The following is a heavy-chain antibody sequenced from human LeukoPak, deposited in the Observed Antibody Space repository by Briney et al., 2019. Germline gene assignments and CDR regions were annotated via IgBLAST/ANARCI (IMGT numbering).Heavy chain of an antibody. J-gene: IGHJ4*02. CDR1: GFTFSSYA. CDR3: ARDGQPGYYDSSGYLDY. V-gene: IGHV3-23*01. Sequence: PGGSLRLSCAASGFTFSSYAMSWVRQAPGKGLEWVSAISGSGGSTYYADSVKGRFTISRDNSKNTLYLQMNSLRAEDTAVYYRARDGQPGYYDSSGYLDYWGQGTLVTVSS. D-gene: IGHD3-22*01. CDR2: ISGSGGST.